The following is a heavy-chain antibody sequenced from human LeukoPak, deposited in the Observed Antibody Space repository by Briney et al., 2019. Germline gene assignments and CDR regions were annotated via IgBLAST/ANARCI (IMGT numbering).Heavy chain of an antibody. CDR1: GVSISSSNW. Sequence: SETLSLTCAVSGVSISSSNWWSWVRQPPGKGLEWIGEIYHSGSTNYNPSLKSRVTISVDTSKNQFSLKLSSVTAADTAVYYCARVFAVTTRRIDYWGQGTLVTVSS. V-gene: IGHV4-4*02. CDR3: ARVFAVTTRRIDY. CDR2: IYHSGST. J-gene: IGHJ4*02. D-gene: IGHD4-17*01.